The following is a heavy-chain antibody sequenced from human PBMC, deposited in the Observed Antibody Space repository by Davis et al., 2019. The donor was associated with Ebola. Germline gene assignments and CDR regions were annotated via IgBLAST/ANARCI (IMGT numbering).Heavy chain of an antibody. CDR1: GFTFSSCG. D-gene: IGHD3-22*01. Sequence: GESLKIPCAASGFTFSSCGMHWVRQAPGKGLEWVAVISYDGSTTFYADSVKGRLTISRDNAKHTVYLQMKSLRTEDTAVYYCARDDNRGGNAFDMWGQGTMVTVSS. V-gene: IGHV3-30*03. CDR3: ARDDNRGGNAFDM. J-gene: IGHJ3*02. CDR2: ISYDGSTT.